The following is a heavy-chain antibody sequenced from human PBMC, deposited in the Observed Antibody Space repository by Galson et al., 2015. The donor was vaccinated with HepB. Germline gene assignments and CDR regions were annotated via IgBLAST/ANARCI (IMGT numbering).Heavy chain of an antibody. J-gene: IGHJ4*02. CDR3: ARRIRYSANDY. D-gene: IGHD3-9*01. Sequence: TLSLTCAVSGASITTGGYSWSWIRQPPGKALEWIGYMQHSGSTFFNPSLKSRATISGDTSKNQFSLRLTSVTAADTALYFCARRIRYSANDYWGQGTLVTVSS. CDR2: MQHSGST. CDR1: GASITTGGYS. V-gene: IGHV4-30-2*01.